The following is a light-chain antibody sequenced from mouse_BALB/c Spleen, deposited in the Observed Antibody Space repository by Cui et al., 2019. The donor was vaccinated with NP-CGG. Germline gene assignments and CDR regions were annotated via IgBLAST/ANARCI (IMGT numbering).Light chain of an antibody. J-gene: IGLJ1*01. V-gene: IGLV1*01. CDR1: IGAITTSNY. Sequence: QAVVTKESALTTSPGAPVTLTCRSSIGAITTSNYANWVQEKPDHFFPGLIGGTNNRVPGVPARFSGSLIGDKAALTITGAQTEDEAIYFCALWYSNHWVFGGGTKLTVL. CDR2: GTN. CDR3: ALWYSNHWV.